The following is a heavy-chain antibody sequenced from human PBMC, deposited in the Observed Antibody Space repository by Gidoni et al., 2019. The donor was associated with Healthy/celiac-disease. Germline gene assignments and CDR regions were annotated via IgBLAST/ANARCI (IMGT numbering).Heavy chain of an antibody. CDR3: ALGDLFDY. J-gene: IGHJ4*02. CDR1: GFTVSSNY. Sequence: EVQLVESGGGLVQPGGSLRLSCSASGFTVSSNYMSLVRQDPGKGLEWVSVIYSGGSTYYADSVKGRFTISRHNSKNTLYLQMNSLRAEDTAVYYCALGDLFDYWGQGTLVTVSS. D-gene: IGHD2-21*01. V-gene: IGHV3-53*04. CDR2: IYSGGST.